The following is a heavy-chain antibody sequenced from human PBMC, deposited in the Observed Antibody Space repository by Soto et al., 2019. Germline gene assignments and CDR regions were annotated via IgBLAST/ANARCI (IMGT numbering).Heavy chain of an antibody. CDR3: ARSVRGVIPNWFHP. CDR1: GGSISSGGYY. V-gene: IGHV4-31*03. D-gene: IGHD3-10*01. J-gene: IGHJ5*02. CDR2: IYYSGST. Sequence: PSETLSLTCTVSGGSISSGGYYWSWIRQQPGKGLEWIGYIYYSGSTYYNPSLKSRVTISVDTSKNQFSLKLSSVTAADTAVYYCARSVRGVIPNWFHPWGQGTLVTVSS.